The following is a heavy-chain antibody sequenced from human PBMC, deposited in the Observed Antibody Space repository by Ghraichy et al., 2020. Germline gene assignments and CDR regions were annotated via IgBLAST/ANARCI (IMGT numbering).Heavy chain of an antibody. J-gene: IGHJ5*02. V-gene: IGHV4-59*01. Sequence: SETLSLTCDVYGGSINVDHWSWIRQSPGKGLEWIGDTTYSRTTNYNPSLESRVTISLDTSRNQFSLKLTSVTAADTAVYYCARSLSGLDSGDAWGAGTLVTGSS. CDR3: ARSLSGLDSGDA. CDR2: TTYSRTT. D-gene: IGHD4-17*01. CDR1: GGSINVDH.